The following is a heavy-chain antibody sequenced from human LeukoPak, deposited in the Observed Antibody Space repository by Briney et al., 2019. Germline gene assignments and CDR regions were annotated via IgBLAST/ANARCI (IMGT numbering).Heavy chain of an antibody. V-gene: IGHV4-59*01. CDR1: GGSISGYY. CDR2: IYYTGST. J-gene: IGHJ5*02. Sequence: SETPSLTCTVSGGSISGYYWSWIRQPPGKGLEWIGYIYYTGSTNYNPSLKSRVIISVDTSKNQFSLKVSSVTAADTAVYYCVRSKSGTYGWFDPWGQGTLVTVSS. D-gene: IGHD4-17*01. CDR3: VRSKSGTYGWFDP.